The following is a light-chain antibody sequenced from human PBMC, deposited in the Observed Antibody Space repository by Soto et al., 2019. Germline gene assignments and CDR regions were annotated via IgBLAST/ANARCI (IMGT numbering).Light chain of an antibody. CDR1: SSDVGGYNY. CDR3: SSYTSSSTDV. Sequence: QSALTQPASVSGSPGQSITISCTGTSSDVGGYNYVSWYQQHPDKAPKLMIYEVTNRPSGVSNRFSGSKSGNTASLTISGRQAEDEADYCSSYTSSSTDVFGTGTKLTV. J-gene: IGLJ1*01. V-gene: IGLV2-14*01. CDR2: EVT.